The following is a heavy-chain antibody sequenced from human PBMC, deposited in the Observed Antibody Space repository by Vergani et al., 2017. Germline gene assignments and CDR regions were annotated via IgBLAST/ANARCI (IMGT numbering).Heavy chain of an antibody. CDR2: ISSSGSP. CDR3: ARPVGPSAIADGYHV. D-gene: IGHD3-10*01. V-gene: IGHV4-39*02. J-gene: IGHJ3*01. CDR1: GASISRSHYY. Sequence: QLQLQESGPGLVKPSETLSLSCRVSGASISRSHYYWGSIRQPPGKGLEWIGSISSSGSPYYNPTLKIRLAFSVDTSKNLFSLRLKSVTATDTGMYYCARPVGPSAIADGYHVWGQGTMVTVS.